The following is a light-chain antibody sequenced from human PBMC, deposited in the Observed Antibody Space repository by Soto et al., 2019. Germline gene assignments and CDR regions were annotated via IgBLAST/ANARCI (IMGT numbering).Light chain of an antibody. CDR2: GAS. CDR3: QQYGRSPWT. V-gene: IGKV3-20*01. Sequence: ETVLTQSPGTLSLSPGERATLSCRASQTIRSNYLAWYRQTPGQAPRLLIYGASNRATGIADRFSGSGSGTDFTLIISRLEPEDFALCYCQQYGRSPWTFGQGTKVAIK. J-gene: IGKJ1*01. CDR1: QTIRSNY.